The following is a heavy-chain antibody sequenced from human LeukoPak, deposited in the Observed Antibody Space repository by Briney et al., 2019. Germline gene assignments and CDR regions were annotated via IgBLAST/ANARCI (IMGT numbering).Heavy chain of an antibody. V-gene: IGHV3-7*01. CDR3: ARDEVDSSSSPPFDY. CDR2: IKQDGSEK. CDR1: GFTFSSYW. D-gene: IGHD6-13*01. Sequence: GGSLRLSCAASGFTFSSYWMSWVRQAPGKGLKWVANIKQDGSEKYYVDSVKGRFTISRDNAKNSLYLQMNSLRAEDTAVYYCARDEVDSSSSPPFDYWGQGTLVTVSS. J-gene: IGHJ4*02.